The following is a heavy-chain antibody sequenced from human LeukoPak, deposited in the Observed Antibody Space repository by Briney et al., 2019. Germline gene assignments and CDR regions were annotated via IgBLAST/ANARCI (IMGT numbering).Heavy chain of an antibody. CDR3: AKGPYDFWSGYYVYYYMDV. V-gene: IGHV3-23*01. Sequence: PGGSLRLSCAASGFTFSSYAMRWLRQAPGKGLEWVSAISVSCCSTYYADYVKGRFTISRDNSKNTLYLQMNSLRAEDTAVYYCAKGPYDFWSGYYVYYYMDVWGKGTTVTVSS. CDR2: ISVSCCST. D-gene: IGHD3-3*01. CDR1: GFTFSSYA. J-gene: IGHJ6*03.